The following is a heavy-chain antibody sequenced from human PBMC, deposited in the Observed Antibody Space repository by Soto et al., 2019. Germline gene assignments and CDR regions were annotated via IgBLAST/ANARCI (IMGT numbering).Heavy chain of an antibody. CDR3: AREHEYCSSTSCYAGELDY. CDR2: IWYDGSNK. D-gene: IGHD2-2*01. Sequence: QAQLVESGGGVVQPGRSLRLSCAASGFTFSSYGMHWVRQAPGKGLEWVAVIWYDGSNKYYADSVKGRFTISRDNSKNTLYLQMNSLRAEDTAVYYCAREHEYCSSTSCYAGELDYWGQGTLVTVSS. CDR1: GFTFSSYG. J-gene: IGHJ4*02. V-gene: IGHV3-33*01.